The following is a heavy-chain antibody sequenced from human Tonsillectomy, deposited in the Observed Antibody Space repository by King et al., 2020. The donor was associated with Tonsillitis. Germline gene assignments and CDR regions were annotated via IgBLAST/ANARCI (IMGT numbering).Heavy chain of an antibody. J-gene: IGHJ3*02. V-gene: IGHV3-30*01. CDR3: AREAYSSGRCGIFDI. CDR2: IAHDGNSK. D-gene: IGHD6-19*01. Sequence: VQLVESGGGVVQPGGSLRLSCAASGLTVSAYIIHWVRQAPGKGLEWVALIAHDGNSKHYACTMKGRFTISGDNSQNTVYLQMNSLRAEDTAVYYCAREAYSSGRCGIFDIWGQGTKVTVSS. CDR1: GLTVSAYI.